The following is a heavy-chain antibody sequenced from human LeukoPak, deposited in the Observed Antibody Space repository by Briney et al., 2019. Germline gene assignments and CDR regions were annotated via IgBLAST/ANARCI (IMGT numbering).Heavy chain of an antibody. Sequence: ASVKVSCKASGYTFTGYYIHWVRQAPGQGLEWMGWINPDSGGTNYAQKFQGRVTMTRDTSLSTAYMELSRLRSDDTAIYYCARGSGQYYGIRKWFDPWGQGTRVTVSS. J-gene: IGHJ5*02. CDR2: INPDSGGT. CDR1: GYTFTGYY. D-gene: IGHD3-9*01. V-gene: IGHV1-2*02. CDR3: ARGSGQYYGIRKWFDP.